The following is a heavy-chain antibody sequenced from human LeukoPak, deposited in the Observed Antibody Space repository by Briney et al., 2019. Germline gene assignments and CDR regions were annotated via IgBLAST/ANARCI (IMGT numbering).Heavy chain of an antibody. CDR2: ISSSSNYI. V-gene: IGHV3-21*01. Sequence: GSLRLSCAASGFIFSSYGMHWVRQAPGKGLKWVSSISSSSNYIYYADSVKGRFTISRDNAKNSLYLQMNSLRAEDTAVYYCARVEEAAAFNPWGQGTLVTVSS. CDR1: GFIFSSYG. CDR3: ARVEEAAAFNP. D-gene: IGHD6-13*01. J-gene: IGHJ5*02.